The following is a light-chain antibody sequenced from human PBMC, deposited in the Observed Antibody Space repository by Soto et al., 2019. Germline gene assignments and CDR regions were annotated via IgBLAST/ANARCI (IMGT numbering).Light chain of an antibody. CDR3: SSYTTSSTYV. Sequence: QSALTQPPSVSGSPGQSVAISCTGTSSDVGSYNRVSWYQQPPGTAPKLMIFDVSNRLSGVPDRFSGSKSGNTASLTISGLQAEDVAYYYCSSYTTSSTYVFGTGSTLTVL. CDR2: DVS. CDR1: SSDVGSYNR. V-gene: IGLV2-18*02. J-gene: IGLJ1*01.